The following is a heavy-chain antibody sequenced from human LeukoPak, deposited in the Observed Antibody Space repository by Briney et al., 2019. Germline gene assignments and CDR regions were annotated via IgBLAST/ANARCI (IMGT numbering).Heavy chain of an antibody. CDR2: MNPNSGNT. J-gene: IGHJ6*03. V-gene: IGHV1-8*01. D-gene: IGHD2-21*02. Sequence: ASVKVSCKASGYTFTSYDINWVRQATGQGLEWMGWMNPNSGNTGYAQKFQGRVTMTRNTSISTAYMELSSLRSEDTAVYYCARWGEGGGDPDYYYYYMDVWGKGTTGTVSS. CDR1: GYTFTSYD. CDR3: ARWGEGGGDPDYYYYYMDV.